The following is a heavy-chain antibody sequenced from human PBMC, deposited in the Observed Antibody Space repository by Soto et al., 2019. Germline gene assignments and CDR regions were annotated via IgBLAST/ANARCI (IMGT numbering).Heavy chain of an antibody. CDR1: GVYFIGYY. Sequence: SETHSHTCTFYGVYFIGYYWSWIRQPTGKGLEWIGEINHSGSTNYNPSLKSRVTISVDTSKNQFSLKLSSVTAADTAVYYCARGYGSGSYYVPSNNYYYGMDVWGQGTTVTVSS. J-gene: IGHJ6*02. V-gene: IGHV4-34*01. D-gene: IGHD3-10*01. CDR2: INHSGST. CDR3: ARGYGSGSYYVPSNNYYYGMDV.